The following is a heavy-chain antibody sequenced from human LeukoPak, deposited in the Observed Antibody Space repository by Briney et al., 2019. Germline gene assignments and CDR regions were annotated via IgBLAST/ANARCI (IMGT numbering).Heavy chain of an antibody. D-gene: IGHD3-10*01. CDR2: INPNSGGT. CDR3: ARGSYYYGSGSYFY. V-gene: IGHV1-2*02. CDR1: GYTFTGYY. Sequence: ASVKVSCKASGYTFTGYYMHWVRQAPGQGLEWMGWINPNSGGTNYAQKFQGRVTMTRDTSISTAYMELSSLRSEDTAVYYCARGSYYYGSGSYFYWGQGTLVTVSS. J-gene: IGHJ4*02.